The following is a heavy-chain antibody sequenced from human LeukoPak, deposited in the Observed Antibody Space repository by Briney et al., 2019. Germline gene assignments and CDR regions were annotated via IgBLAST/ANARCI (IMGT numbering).Heavy chain of an antibody. V-gene: IGHV3-7*01. CDR2: IKQDGSQE. Sequence: GGSLRLSCAASGVIFSDYWMSWVRQAPEKGLEWVANIKQDGSQEFYADSVKGRFAISRDNAKNSLYLQMDRLTPADTGVYYCTSLFSPNWGQGTLVTVSS. CDR1: GVIFSDYW. J-gene: IGHJ4*02. CDR3: TSLFSPN.